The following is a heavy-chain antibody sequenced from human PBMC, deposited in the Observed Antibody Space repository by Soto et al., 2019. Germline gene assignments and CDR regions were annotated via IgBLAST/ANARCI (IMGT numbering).Heavy chain of an antibody. CDR1: GFIYSIYA. CDR2: ISGSGGET. V-gene: IGHV3-23*01. CDR3: AKEIAVAVATPPEY. Sequence: GGSLRLSCTASGFIYSIYAMAWVRQAPGKGLEWVSAISGSGGETYYADSVKGRFTISRDNSKDTVYLQMTNLRAEDTAVYYCAKEIAVAVATPPEYWGQGTLVTVSS. D-gene: IGHD5-12*01. J-gene: IGHJ4*02.